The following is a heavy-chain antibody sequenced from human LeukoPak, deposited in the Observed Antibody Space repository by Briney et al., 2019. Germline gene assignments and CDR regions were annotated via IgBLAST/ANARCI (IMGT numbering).Heavy chain of an antibody. CDR1: GFTFTSSA. CDR3: AAVIVVGDAFDI. Sequence: ASVKVSCKASGFTFTSSAMQWVRQARGQRLEWIGWIVVGSGNTNYAQKFQERVTITRDMSTSTAYMELSSLRSEDTAVYYCAAVIVVGDAFDIWGQGTMVTVSS. D-gene: IGHD2-21*01. J-gene: IGHJ3*02. V-gene: IGHV1-58*02. CDR2: IVVGSGNT.